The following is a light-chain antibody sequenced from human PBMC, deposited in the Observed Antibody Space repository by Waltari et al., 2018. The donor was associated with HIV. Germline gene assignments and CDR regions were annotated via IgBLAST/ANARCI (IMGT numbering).Light chain of an antibody. CDR1: SSDVGGYNY. CDR2: DVN. CDR3: SAYAGSNNLVL. V-gene: IGLV2-8*01. Sequence: QSALTQPPSASGSLGQSVTISCTGTSSDVGGYNYVPWYQQYPSEAPKLIIYDVNKRPSGGPDRFSGSKSGNTAALTVSGLQGEDEAQYYCSAYAGSNNLVLFGGGTKLTVL. J-gene: IGLJ2*01.